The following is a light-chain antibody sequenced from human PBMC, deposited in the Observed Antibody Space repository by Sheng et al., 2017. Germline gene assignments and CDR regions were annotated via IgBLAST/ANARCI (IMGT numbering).Light chain of an antibody. J-gene: IGKJ2*01. CDR1: QGISNY. CDR3: QKXNSAPYT. CDR2: AAS. V-gene: IGKV1-27*01. Sequence: DIQMTQSPSSLSASVGDRVTITCRASQGISNYLAWYQQKPGKVPKLLIYAASTLQSGVPSRFSGSGSGTDFTLIISSLQPEDVATYYCQKXNSAPYTFRPGDQAGDQ.